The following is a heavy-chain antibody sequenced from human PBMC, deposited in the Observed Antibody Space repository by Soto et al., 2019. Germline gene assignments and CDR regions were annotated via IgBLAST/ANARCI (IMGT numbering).Heavy chain of an antibody. CDR3: ARRDCGSGTNCEFGAPAFAS. V-gene: IGHV3-23*01. D-gene: IGHD3-3*01. J-gene: IGHJ5*01. CDR1: GCTFINYD. CDR2: VSSSGSST. Sequence: GGSLTLSCAASGCTFINYDMTWVRQAPGKGLEWVSSVSSSGSSTYYADSVKGRFTISRDNPKNTLYLHMSSLSAADTAVYFCARRDCGSGTNCEFGAPAFASWGDGNLIT.